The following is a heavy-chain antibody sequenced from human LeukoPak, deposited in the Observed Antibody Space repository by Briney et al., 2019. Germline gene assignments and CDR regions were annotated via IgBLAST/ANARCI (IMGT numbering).Heavy chain of an antibody. J-gene: IGHJ4*02. V-gene: IGHV5-51*01. CDR1: GYSFTNYW. D-gene: IGHD6-6*01. CDR2: IYPGDSDT. CDR3: ARRQYSSSSRVDY. Sequence: GESLKISCKGSGYSFTNYWIGWVRQMPGKGLEWMGIIYPGDSDTTYSPSFQGQVIISADKSISTAYLQWSSLKASDTAMYYCARRQYSSSSRVDYWGQGTLVTVSS.